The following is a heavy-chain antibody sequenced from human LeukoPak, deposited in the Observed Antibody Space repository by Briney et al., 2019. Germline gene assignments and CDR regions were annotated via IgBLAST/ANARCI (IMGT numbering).Heavy chain of an antibody. CDR2: INPSGGST. Sequence: ASVKVSCKASGYTFTSYYMHWVRQAPGQGLECMGIINPSGGSTSYAQKFQGRVTMTRDTSTSTVYMELSSLRSEDTAVYYCARGLQYYDILIGPPDYWGQGTLVTVSS. D-gene: IGHD3-9*01. CDR1: GYTFTSYY. CDR3: ARGLQYYDILIGPPDY. V-gene: IGHV1-46*01. J-gene: IGHJ4*02.